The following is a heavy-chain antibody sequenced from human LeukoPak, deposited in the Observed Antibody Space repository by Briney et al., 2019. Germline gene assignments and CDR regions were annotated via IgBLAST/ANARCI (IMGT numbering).Heavy chain of an antibody. Sequence: GGSLRLSCAASGFTFSSYWMHWVRQAPGKGLVWVSRINSDGSSTSYADSVKGRFTISRDNSKNTLYLQMNSLRAEDTAVYYCAKVPGGYYGSGSYYFDYWGQGTLVTISS. V-gene: IGHV3-74*01. CDR1: GFTFSSYW. CDR3: AKVPGGYYGSGSYYFDY. J-gene: IGHJ4*02. CDR2: INSDGSST. D-gene: IGHD3-10*01.